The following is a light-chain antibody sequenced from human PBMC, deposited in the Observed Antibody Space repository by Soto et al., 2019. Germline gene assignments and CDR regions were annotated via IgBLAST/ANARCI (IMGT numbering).Light chain of an antibody. CDR2: DDN. Sequence: QSVLTQPASVSWSPGQSITISCTGTSSDVGGYNYVSWYQQHPGKAPKLMIYDDNKRPSGIPDRFSGSKSGTSATLGITGFQTGDEADYYCGSWDSSLSAYVFGTGTKVTVL. CDR3: GSWDSSLSAYV. CDR1: SSDVGGYNY. V-gene: IGLV1-51*01. J-gene: IGLJ1*01.